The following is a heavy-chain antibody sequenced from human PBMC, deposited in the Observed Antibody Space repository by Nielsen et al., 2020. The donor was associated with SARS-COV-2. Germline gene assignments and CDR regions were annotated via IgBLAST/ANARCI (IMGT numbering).Heavy chain of an antibody. CDR1: GFTFSSHG. CDR3: ARPVPYYYDSSGYHYYFDY. CDR2: ISYDGSNK. J-gene: IGHJ4*02. V-gene: IGHV3-30*03. D-gene: IGHD3-22*01. Sequence: GGSLRLSCAASGFTFSSHGMHWVRQAPGKGLEWVAVISYDGSNKYYADSVKGRFTISRDNSKNTLYLQMNSLRAEDTAVYYCARPVPYYYDSSGYHYYFDYWGQGTLVTVSS.